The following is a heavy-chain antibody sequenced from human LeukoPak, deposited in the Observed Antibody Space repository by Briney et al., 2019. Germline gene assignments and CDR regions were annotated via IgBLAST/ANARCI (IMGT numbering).Heavy chain of an antibody. CDR1: GGSISSYY. V-gene: IGHV4-59*01. CDR2: IYYSGST. CDR3: ARGGGGGATSGAFDI. J-gene: IGHJ3*02. D-gene: IGHD1-26*01. Sequence: SETLSLTCTVSGGSISSYYWSWIRQPPGKGLEWIGYIYYSGSTNYNPSLKSRVTISVDTSKNQFSLKLSSVPAADQAVYSCARGGGGGATSGAFDIWGQGTMVTVSS.